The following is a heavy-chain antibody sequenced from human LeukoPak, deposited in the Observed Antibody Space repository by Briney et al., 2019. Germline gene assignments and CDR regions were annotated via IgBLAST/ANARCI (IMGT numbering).Heavy chain of an antibody. V-gene: IGHV4-59*01. D-gene: IGHD3-3*01. CDR2: IYYSGST. J-gene: IGHJ6*02. Sequence: SETLSLTCTVSSGSISSYYWSWIRQPPGKGLEWIGYIYYSGSTNYNPSLKSRVTISVDTSKNQFSLKLSSVTAADTAVYYCARDFFPRLGMDVWGQGTTVTVSS. CDR1: SGSISSYY. CDR3: ARDFFPRLGMDV.